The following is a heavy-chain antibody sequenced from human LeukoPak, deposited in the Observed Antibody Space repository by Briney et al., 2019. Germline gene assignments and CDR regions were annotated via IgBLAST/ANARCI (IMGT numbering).Heavy chain of an antibody. D-gene: IGHD3-3*01. CDR2: ISYDGSKE. V-gene: IGHV3-30*18. Sequence: PGGSLRLSCAASGFTFSNYGMHWVRQAPDKGLEWVTVISYDGSKEYYADSVKGRFTVSRDNSKNTLYLQMISLRGEDTAVYYYAKDPGKFWSGHDYWGQGTLVTVSS. CDR3: AKDPGKFWSGHDY. J-gene: IGHJ4*02. CDR1: GFTFSNYG.